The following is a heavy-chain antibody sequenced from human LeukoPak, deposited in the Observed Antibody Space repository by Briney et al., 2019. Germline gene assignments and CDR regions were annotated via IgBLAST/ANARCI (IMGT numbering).Heavy chain of an antibody. Sequence: GASVKVSCKASGGTFSSYAISWVRQAPGQGLEWMGRIIPILGIANYAQKLQGRVTITADKSTSTAYMELSSLRSEDTAVYYCARDRVDTAMVPFDYWGQGTLVTVSS. J-gene: IGHJ4*02. V-gene: IGHV1-69*04. CDR2: IIPILGIA. D-gene: IGHD5-18*01. CDR1: GGTFSSYA. CDR3: ARDRVDTAMVPFDY.